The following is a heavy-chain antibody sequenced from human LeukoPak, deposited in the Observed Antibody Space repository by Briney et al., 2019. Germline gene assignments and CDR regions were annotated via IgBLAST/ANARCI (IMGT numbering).Heavy chain of an antibody. CDR3: AREVVVITLDAFDI. CDR2: INHSGST. D-gene: IGHD3-22*01. CDR1: GGSFSGYY. V-gene: IGHV4-34*01. J-gene: IGHJ3*02. Sequence: SETLSLTCAVYGGSFSGYYWSWIRQPPGKGLEWIGEINHSGSTNYNPSLKSRVTISVDTSKNQFSLKLSSVTAADTAVYYCAREVVVITLDAFDIWGQGTMVTVSS.